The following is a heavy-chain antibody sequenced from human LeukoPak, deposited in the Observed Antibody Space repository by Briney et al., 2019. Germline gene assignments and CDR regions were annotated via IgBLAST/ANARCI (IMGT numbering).Heavy chain of an antibody. D-gene: IGHD3-22*01. J-gene: IGHJ4*02. CDR2: IYYSGST. Sequence: SETLSLTCTVSGGSISSYYWSWIRQPPGKGLEWIGYIYYSGSTNYNPSLKSRVTISVDTSKNQFSLKLSSVTAADTAVYYCARGMNRFRYYYDSSGHYYFDYWGQGTLVTISS. CDR3: ARGMNRFRYYYDSSGHYYFDY. V-gene: IGHV4-59*12. CDR1: GGSISSYY.